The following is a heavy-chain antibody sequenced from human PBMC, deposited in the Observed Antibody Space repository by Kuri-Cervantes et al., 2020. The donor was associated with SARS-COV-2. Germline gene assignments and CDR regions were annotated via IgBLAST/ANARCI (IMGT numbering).Heavy chain of an antibody. CDR3: ARSRAMIVAQADAFDI. Sequence: ESLKISCTVSGGSISSSSYYWGWIRQPPGKGLEWIESIYYSGSTYYNPSLKSRVTISVDTSKNQFSLKLSSVTAADTAVYYCARSRAMIVAQADAFDIWGQGTMVTDSS. V-gene: IGHV4-39*01. CDR2: IYYSGST. J-gene: IGHJ3*02. D-gene: IGHD3-22*01. CDR1: GGSISSSSYY.